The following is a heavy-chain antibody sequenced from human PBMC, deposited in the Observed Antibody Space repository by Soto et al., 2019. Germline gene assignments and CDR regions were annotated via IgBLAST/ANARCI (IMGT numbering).Heavy chain of an antibody. D-gene: IGHD2-2*01. CDR1: GFRFSTYD. V-gene: IGHV3-48*02. J-gene: IGHJ6*02. CDR2: ITTSSSSI. CDR3: ARDPQRGYSGLDV. Sequence: VKLVESGGGWVQPGGSLRLSCAASGFRFSTYDMNWVRQAPGKGLEWLSYITTSSSSIKYADSVKVRFTASRDDAKNSLYLQMSSLRDDDTAVYYCARDPQRGYSGLDVWGQGTTVSVSS.